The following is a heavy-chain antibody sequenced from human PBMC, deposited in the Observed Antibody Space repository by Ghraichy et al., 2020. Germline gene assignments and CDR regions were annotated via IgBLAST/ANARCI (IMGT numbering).Heavy chain of an antibody. D-gene: IGHD1/OR15-1a*01. CDR2: ISASGGNT. V-gene: IGHV3-23*01. CDR3: ARDHVPRTLDAFDI. Sequence: GGSLRLSCAASGFSISSYAMNWVRQAPGKGPEWVSVISASGGNTYYGDSMKGRFTMSRDTSKNTVYLQMNNLRAEDTAVYYCARDHVPRTLDAFDIWGQGTMVTVSS. J-gene: IGHJ3*02. CDR1: GFSISSYA.